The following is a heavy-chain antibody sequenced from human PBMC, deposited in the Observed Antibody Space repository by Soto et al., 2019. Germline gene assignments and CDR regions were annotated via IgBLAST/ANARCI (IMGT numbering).Heavy chain of an antibody. D-gene: IGHD2-2*01. Sequence: PSETLSLTCAVSSGSISSSNWWSWVRQPPGKGLEWIGEIYHSGSTNYNPSLKSRVTISVDKSKNQFSLKLSSVTAADTAVYYCAAGVVPAAMHLIQRAFDIWGQGTMVTVSS. CDR2: IYHSGST. V-gene: IGHV4-4*02. CDR3: AAGVVPAAMHLIQRAFDI. J-gene: IGHJ3*02. CDR1: SGSISSSNW.